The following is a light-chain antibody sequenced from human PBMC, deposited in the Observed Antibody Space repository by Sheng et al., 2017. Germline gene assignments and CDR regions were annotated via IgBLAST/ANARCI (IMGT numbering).Light chain of an antibody. CDR2: GAS. J-gene: IGKJ1*01. CDR1: QSVNSN. V-gene: IGKV3D-15*01. CDR3: QQYNDWPQT. Sequence: EVVLTQSPATLSVSPGERATLSCRASQSVNSNLAWYQLKPGQAPXLLIYGASTRATGFPARFSGSGSGXEFTLTISSLQSQDFAVYYCQQYNDWPQTFGQGTKVEIK.